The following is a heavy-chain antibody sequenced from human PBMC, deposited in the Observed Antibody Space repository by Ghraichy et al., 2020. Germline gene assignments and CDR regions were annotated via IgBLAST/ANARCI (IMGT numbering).Heavy chain of an antibody. D-gene: IGHD6-19*01. CDR1: GGSMNDYY. J-gene: IGHJ4*02. CDR2: IYHSGNS. Sequence: SETLSLTCSVSGGSMNDYYWSWIRQPPGKGLEWIAFIYHSGNSDYNPSLKSRVTISLDTSKNQFSLSLSSVTAADTAVYYCARDRGMAGEFDHWGRGTLVTVSS. CDR3: ARDRGMAGEFDH. V-gene: IGHV4-59*01.